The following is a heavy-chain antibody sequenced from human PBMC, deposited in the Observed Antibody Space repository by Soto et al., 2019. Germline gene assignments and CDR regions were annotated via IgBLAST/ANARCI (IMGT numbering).Heavy chain of an antibody. Sequence: QVQLVESGGGVVQPGRSLRLSCAASGFTFSSYGMHWVRQAPGKGLEWVAVISYDGSNKYYADSVKGRFTISRDNSKNTLYLQMNSLRAEDTAVYYCAKDRGSGYDLYYFDYWGQGTLVTVSS. CDR2: ISYDGSNK. CDR1: GFTFSSYG. CDR3: AKDRGSGYDLYYFDY. D-gene: IGHD5-12*01. V-gene: IGHV3-30*18. J-gene: IGHJ4*02.